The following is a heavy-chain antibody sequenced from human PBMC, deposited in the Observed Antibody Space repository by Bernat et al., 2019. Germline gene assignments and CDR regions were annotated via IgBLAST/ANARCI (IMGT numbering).Heavy chain of an antibody. CDR1: GFTVSNNY. D-gene: IGHD2-15*01. V-gene: IGHV3-53*01. CDR2: FYSGGST. CDR3: AKGGGMWGYGMDV. Sequence: EVRLVESGGGLTQPGGSLRLSCTVSGFTVSNNYVSWVRQAPGKGLEWVSVFYSGGSTYHADSVKGRFTIAVDNSKNTLYLQMNSLTVEDTAVYYCAKGGGMWGYGMDVWGQGTTVIVSS. J-gene: IGHJ6*02.